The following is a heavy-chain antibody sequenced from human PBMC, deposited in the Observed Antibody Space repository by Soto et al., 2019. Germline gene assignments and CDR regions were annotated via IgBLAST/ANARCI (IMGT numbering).Heavy chain of an antibody. CDR3: AGGNSAEGPLGY. CDR2: ISSSTRYI. Sequence: EVQLVESGGGLVKPGGSLRLSCAASGFTFSSYSMNWVRQAPGRGLEWVSSISSSTRYISYADSVRGRFAISRDNAKNSLSLQMNSLRAEDTAVYYCAGGNSAEGPLGYWGQGTLVTVS. D-gene: IGHD1-26*01. V-gene: IGHV3-21*01. J-gene: IGHJ4*02. CDR1: GFTFSSYS.